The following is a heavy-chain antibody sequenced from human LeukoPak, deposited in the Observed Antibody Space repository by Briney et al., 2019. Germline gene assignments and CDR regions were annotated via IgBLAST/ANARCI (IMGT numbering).Heavy chain of an antibody. J-gene: IGHJ5*02. V-gene: IGHV3-13*01. D-gene: IGHD5-18*01. CDR3: ARSRGYSYGYQP. Sequence: GGSLRLSCAASGFTFSSYDMHWVRQATGKGLEWVSAIGTAGDTYYPGSVKGRFTISRENAKNSLYLQMNSLRAGDTAVYYCARSRGYSYGYQPWGQGTLVTVSS. CDR2: IGTAGDT. CDR1: GFTFSSYD.